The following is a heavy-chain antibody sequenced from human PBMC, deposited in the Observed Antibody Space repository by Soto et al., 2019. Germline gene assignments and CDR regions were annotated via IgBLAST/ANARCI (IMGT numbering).Heavy chain of an antibody. D-gene: IGHD3-16*01. CDR1: GATISSCNW. Sequence: SETLSLTCAVSGATISSCNWCSVVRQSAEKGLEWIGEIYHSGSTNHNPSLKSRVIISVDKSRNQFSLRLSPVTAADTAVYFCASHRGNTFGPYDDWGQGTQVTVS. CDR2: IYHSGST. CDR3: ASHRGNTFGPYDD. J-gene: IGHJ4*01. V-gene: IGHV4-4*02.